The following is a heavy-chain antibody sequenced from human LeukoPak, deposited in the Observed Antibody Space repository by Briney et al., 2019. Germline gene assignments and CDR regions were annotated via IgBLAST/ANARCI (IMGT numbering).Heavy chain of an antibody. V-gene: IGHV3-48*02. CDR2: ISSSSSAI. Sequence: GGSLRLSCAASGSTFSSYTMNWVRQAPGKGLEWVSSISSSSSAIYYAASVKGRFTISRDNAKNSLYLQMNSLRDEDTAVYYCARGALRYSDYWGQGTLVTVSS. CDR3: ARGALRYSDY. CDR1: GSTFSSYT. J-gene: IGHJ4*02. D-gene: IGHD3-9*01.